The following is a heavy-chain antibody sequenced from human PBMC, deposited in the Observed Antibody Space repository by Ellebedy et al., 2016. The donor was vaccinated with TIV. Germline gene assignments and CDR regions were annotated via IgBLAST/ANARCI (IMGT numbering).Heavy chain of an antibody. D-gene: IGHD3-16*01. CDR2: AGNKAHSYTT. J-gene: IGHJ5*02. Sequence: GESLKISCAASGFTFSDYEMDWVRQAPGKGLEWVGRAGNKAHSYTTTYAASVKGRFTISRDDSKSSLYLQMNSLKTEDTAVYYCARDYWGSYESWGQGTLVTVST. V-gene: IGHV3-72*01. CDR1: GFTFSDYE. CDR3: ARDYWGSYES.